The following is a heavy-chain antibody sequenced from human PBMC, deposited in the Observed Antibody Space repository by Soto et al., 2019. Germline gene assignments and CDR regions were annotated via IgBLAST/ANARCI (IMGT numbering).Heavy chain of an antibody. Sequence: SETLSLTCTVSGGSISSSSYYWGWIRQPPGKGLEWIGSIYYSGSTYYNPSLKSRVTISVDTSKNQFSLKLSSVTAADTAVYYCARTVGRYFDLFPIKYNWFDPWGQGTLVTLSS. D-gene: IGHD3-9*01. CDR1: GGSISSSSYY. CDR3: ARTVGRYFDLFPIKYNWFDP. V-gene: IGHV4-39*01. J-gene: IGHJ5*02. CDR2: IYYSGST.